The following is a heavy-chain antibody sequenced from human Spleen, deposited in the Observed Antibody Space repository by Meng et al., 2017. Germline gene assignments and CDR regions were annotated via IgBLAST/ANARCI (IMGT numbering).Heavy chain of an antibody. CDR1: GGSFSAYY. CDR3: AVKDYTFWSGYSSYY. V-gene: IGHV4-34*09. CDR2: IDHRGST. D-gene: IGHD3-3*01. Sequence: QLQLQESDSRLGKPSQTLSLTCAVYGGSFSAYYWSWIRQSPGKGLEWIGDIDHRGSTNYNPTLKSRVTISVGTSKGHFSLKLTSVTAADTAIYYCAVKDYTFWSGYSSYYWGQGTLVTVSS. J-gene: IGHJ4*02.